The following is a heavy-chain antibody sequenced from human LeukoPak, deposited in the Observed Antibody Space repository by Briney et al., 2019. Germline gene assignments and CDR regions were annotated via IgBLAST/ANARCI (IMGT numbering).Heavy chain of an antibody. CDR1: GFTFSSYA. Sequence: GGSLRLSCAASGFTFSSYAMSWVRQAPGKGLEWVSAISGSGGSTYYADSVKGRFTISRDNAKNSLYLQMNSLRAEDTAVYYCARDYGSGSYPPPWGQGTLVTVSS. CDR3: ARDYGSGSYPPP. D-gene: IGHD3-10*01. J-gene: IGHJ5*02. CDR2: ISGSGGST. V-gene: IGHV3-23*01.